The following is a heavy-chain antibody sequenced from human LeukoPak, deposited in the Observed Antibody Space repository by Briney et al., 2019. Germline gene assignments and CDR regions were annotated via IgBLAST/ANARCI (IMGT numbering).Heavy chain of an antibody. CDR3: ARDRSIVPAATDDAFDI. CDR1: GGTFSSYT. V-gene: IGHV1-69*04. Sequence: SVKVSCKASGGTFSSYTISWVRLAPGQGLEWMGRIIPILGIANYAQKFQGRVTITADKSTSTAYMGLSSLRSEDTAVYYCARDRSIVPAATDDAFDIWGQGTMVTVSS. CDR2: IIPILGIA. J-gene: IGHJ3*02. D-gene: IGHD2-2*01.